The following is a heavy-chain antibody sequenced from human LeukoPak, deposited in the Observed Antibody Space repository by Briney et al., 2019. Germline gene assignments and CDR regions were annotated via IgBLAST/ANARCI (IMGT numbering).Heavy chain of an antibody. V-gene: IGHV4-59*01. Sequence: SETLSLTCTVSGGSISSYYWSWIRQPPGKGLEWIGYIYYSGSTNYNPSLKSRVTISVDTSKNQFSLKLSSVTAADTAVYYCARGGDIVVVPAANKGGAFDIWGQGTMVTVSS. CDR3: ARGGDIVVVPAANKGGAFDI. CDR1: GGSISSYY. J-gene: IGHJ3*02. CDR2: IYYSGST. D-gene: IGHD2-2*01.